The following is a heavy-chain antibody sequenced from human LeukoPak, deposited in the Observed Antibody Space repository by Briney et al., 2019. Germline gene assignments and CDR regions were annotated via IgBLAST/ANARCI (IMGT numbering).Heavy chain of an antibody. V-gene: IGHV3-30*18. CDR2: ISYYGSNK. CDR3: AKVAARLNYYYYYMDV. D-gene: IGHD6-6*01. J-gene: IGHJ6*03. Sequence: GGSLRLSCAASGFTFSSYGMHWVRQAPGKGLEWVALISYYGSNKYYADSVKGRFTISRDNSKNTLYLQMNSLRVEDTAVYYCAKVAARLNYYYYYMDVWGKGTTVTVSS. CDR1: GFTFSSYG.